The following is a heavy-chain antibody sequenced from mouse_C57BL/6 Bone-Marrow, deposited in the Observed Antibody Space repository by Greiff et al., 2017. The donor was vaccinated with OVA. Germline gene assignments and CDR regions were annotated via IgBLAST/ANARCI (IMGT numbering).Heavy chain of an antibody. CDR1: GFPITSGYY. Sequence: QVQLKESGPGLVKPSQSLFLTCSITGFPITSGYYWIWIRQSPGKPLEWMGYITHSGETFYNPSLQSPISITRETSKNQFFLQLNSVTTEDTAMYYFAGDTHFDYWGQGTTLTVSS. CDR2: ITHSGET. CDR3: AGDTHFDY. V-gene: IGHV12-3*01. J-gene: IGHJ2*01.